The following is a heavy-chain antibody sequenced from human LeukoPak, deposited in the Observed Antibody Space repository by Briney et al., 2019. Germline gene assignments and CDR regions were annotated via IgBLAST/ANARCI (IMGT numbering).Heavy chain of an antibody. V-gene: IGHV1-58*01. CDR3: VAGPYDSRGYYRIFDY. CDR1: GFTFTSSA. CDR2: IIVGSGST. D-gene: IGHD3-22*01. J-gene: IGHJ4*02. Sequence: SVTVSCKASGFTFTSSAVQWVRQARGQRLEWIGWIIVGSGSTNYAQKFQERVTITRDMSTSTAYMELSSLRSEDTAVFYCVAGPYDSRGYYRIFDYWGQGTLVTVSS.